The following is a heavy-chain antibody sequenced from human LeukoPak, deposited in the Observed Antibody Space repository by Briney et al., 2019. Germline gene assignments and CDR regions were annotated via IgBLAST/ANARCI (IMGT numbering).Heavy chain of an antibody. Sequence: SETLSLTCTVSGDSISSYYWAWIRQPAGKGLEWIGRIYSSGSTYYNSSLKSRVTMSVDTSKNQFSLKLTSVTAADTAVYYCARWAYGGNLYFDYWGQGILVTVSS. J-gene: IGHJ4*02. D-gene: IGHD4-23*01. CDR3: ARWAYGGNLYFDY. CDR2: IYSSGST. V-gene: IGHV4-4*07. CDR1: GDSISSYY.